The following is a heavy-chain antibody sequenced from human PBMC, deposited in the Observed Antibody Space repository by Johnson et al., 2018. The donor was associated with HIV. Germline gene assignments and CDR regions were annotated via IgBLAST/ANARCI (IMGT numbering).Heavy chain of an antibody. CDR1: GFTFSHAW. J-gene: IGHJ3*02. CDR3: TTYTAMVTMYVEIKGGAFDI. Sequence: VQLVESGGGLVKPGGSLRLSCAASGFTFSHAWMTWVRQAPGKGLEWLGRIKSTTDGGTTDYAAPVKGRFTISRDDSKNTLYLQMNRLKTEDTAVYYCTTYTAMVTMYVEIKGGAFDIWGQGTVVTVSS. CDR2: IKSTTDGGTT. V-gene: IGHV3-15*01. D-gene: IGHD5-18*01.